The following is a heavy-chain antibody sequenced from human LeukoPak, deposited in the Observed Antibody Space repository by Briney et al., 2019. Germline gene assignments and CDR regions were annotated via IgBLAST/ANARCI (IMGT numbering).Heavy chain of an antibody. Sequence: SETLSLTCAVYGGSFSGYYWSWIRQPPGKGLEWIGEINHSGSTNYNPSLKSRVTVSVDTSKNQFSLKLSSVTAADTAVYYCASLRYCSSTSCKLQPYYYYYYMDVWGKGTTVTVSS. CDR2: INHSGST. CDR3: ASLRYCSSTSCKLQPYYYYYYMDV. D-gene: IGHD2-2*01. V-gene: IGHV4-34*01. J-gene: IGHJ6*03. CDR1: GGSFSGYY.